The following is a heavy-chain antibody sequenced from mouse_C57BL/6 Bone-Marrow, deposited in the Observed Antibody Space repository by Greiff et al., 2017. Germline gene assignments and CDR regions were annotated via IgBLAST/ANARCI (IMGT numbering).Heavy chain of an antibody. Sequence: QVQLQQPGAELVRPGTSVKLSCKASGYTFTSYWMHWVKQRPGQGLEWIGVIDPSDSYTNYNQKFKGKATLTVDTSSSTAYMQLSSLTSEDSAVYYCGRDDYSCRCADWGEGTLVTVSA. CDR1: GYTFTSYW. CDR3: GRDDYSCRCAD. V-gene: IGHV1-59*01. CDR2: IDPSDSYT. J-gene: IGHJ3*01. D-gene: IGHD2-4*01.